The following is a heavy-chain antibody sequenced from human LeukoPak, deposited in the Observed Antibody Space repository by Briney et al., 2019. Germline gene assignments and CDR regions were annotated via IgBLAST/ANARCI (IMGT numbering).Heavy chain of an antibody. J-gene: IGHJ6*02. CDR3: ARDQVVVVPAARAYYYYGMDV. D-gene: IGHD2-2*01. V-gene: IGHV3-48*03. CDR2: ISRSGSTI. CDR1: GFTFSSYE. Sequence: GGSLRLSCAASGFTFSSYEMNWVRQAPGKGLEWVSYISRSGSTIYYADSVKGRFTISRDNAKNSLYLQMNSLRAEDTAVYYCARDQVVVVPAARAYYYYGMDVWGQGTTVTVSS.